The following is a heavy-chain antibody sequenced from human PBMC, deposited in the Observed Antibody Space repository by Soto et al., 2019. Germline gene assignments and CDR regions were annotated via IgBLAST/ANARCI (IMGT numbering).Heavy chain of an antibody. J-gene: IGHJ6*02. D-gene: IGHD6-13*01. V-gene: IGHV1-58*01. CDR2: IVVGSGNT. CDR1: GFTFTSSA. CDR3: AAAPPGGSSSFYYYYGMDV. Sequence: SVKVSCKASGFTFTSSAVQWVRQARGQRLEWIGWIVVGSGNTNYAQKFQERVTITRDMSTSTAYMELSSLRSEDTAVYYCAAAPPGGSSSFYYYYGMDVWGQGTTVTVYS.